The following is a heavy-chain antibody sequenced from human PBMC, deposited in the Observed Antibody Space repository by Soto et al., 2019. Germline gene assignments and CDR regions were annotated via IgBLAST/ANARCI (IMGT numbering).Heavy chain of an antibody. Sequence: QVQLQESGPGLVKPSSTLSLTCTVSGGSISRYYWSWIRQPPGKGLEWIGYIYYSGSTNYNPSLKSRVTISVDTSKNQFSLKLSSVTAADTAVYYWARLGWLQPYFDYWGQGTLVTVSS. CDR2: IYYSGST. V-gene: IGHV4-59*01. CDR3: ARLGWLQPYFDY. D-gene: IGHD5-12*01. J-gene: IGHJ4*02. CDR1: GGSISRYY.